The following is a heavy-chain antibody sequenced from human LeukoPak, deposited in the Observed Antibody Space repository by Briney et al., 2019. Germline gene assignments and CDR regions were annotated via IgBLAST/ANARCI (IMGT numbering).Heavy chain of an antibody. CDR2: INHSGST. D-gene: IGHD6-19*01. CDR3: ARSSGWYFGTYNWFDP. Sequence: SETLSLTCAVYGGSFSGYYWSWIRQPPGKGLEWIGEINHSGSTNYNPSLKSRVTISVDTSENQFSLKLSSVTAADTAVYYCARSSGWYFGTYNWFDPWGQGTLVTVSS. V-gene: IGHV4-34*01. J-gene: IGHJ5*02. CDR1: GGSFSGYY.